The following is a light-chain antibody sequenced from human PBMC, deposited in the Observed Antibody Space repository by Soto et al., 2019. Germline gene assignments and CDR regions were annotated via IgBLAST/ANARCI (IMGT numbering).Light chain of an antibody. J-gene: IGKJ3*01. V-gene: IGKV3-20*01. CDR3: QQYGSSFT. Sequence: DIVLTQSPGTLSLSPGERATLSCRASQSGSSSYLAWYQQKPGQAPRLLIYGASSMATGIPDRFSGSGSGTDFTLTISRLEPEDFSVYYCQQYGSSFTFGPGTKVDIK. CDR2: GAS. CDR1: QSGSSSY.